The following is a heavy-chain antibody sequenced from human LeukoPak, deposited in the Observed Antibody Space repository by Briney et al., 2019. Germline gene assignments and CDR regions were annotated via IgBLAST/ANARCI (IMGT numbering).Heavy chain of an antibody. CDR1: GFIVSGDF. Sequence: PGGSLRLSCAASGFIVSGDFMSWVRQAPGKGLEWVSVIYSDGSTYYADSVKGRFTISRDNSKDTLDLQMTGLRAEDTAVYYCARDQQVRGCGFDCDPFDYWGQGTLVTVSS. CDR3: ARDQQVRGCGFDCDPFDY. V-gene: IGHV3-66*01. J-gene: IGHJ4*02. D-gene: IGHD2-21*02. CDR2: IYSDGST.